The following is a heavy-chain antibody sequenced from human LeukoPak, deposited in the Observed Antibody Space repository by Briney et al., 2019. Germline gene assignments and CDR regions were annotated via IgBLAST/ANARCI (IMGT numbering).Heavy chain of an antibody. D-gene: IGHD3-10*01. Sequence: ASVKVSCKASGYTFTGYYMHWVRQAPGQGLEWMGWMNPNSGNTGYAQKFQGRVTMTRNTSISIAYMELSSLRSEATAVYYCARVNRGGLGVLWFGELFRYAADPYYYYGMDVWGQGTTVTVSS. CDR1: GYTFTGYY. CDR3: ARVNRGGLGVLWFGELFRYAADPYYYYGMDV. J-gene: IGHJ6*02. V-gene: IGHV1-8*02. CDR2: MNPNSGNT.